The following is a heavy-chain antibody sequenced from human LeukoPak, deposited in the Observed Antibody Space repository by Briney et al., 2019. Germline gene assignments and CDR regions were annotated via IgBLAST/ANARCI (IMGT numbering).Heavy chain of an antibody. Sequence: GGSLRLSCATSGFIFSSYWMNWVRQAPGKGLEWVANIKQDGSEKYYVDSVKGRFTISRDNAKNSLYLQMNSLRVEDTAVYYCASWYSIYVWGQGTTVTVSS. J-gene: IGHJ6*02. CDR3: ASWYSIYV. D-gene: IGHD1-1*01. CDR1: GFIFSSYW. CDR2: IKQDGSEK. V-gene: IGHV3-7*01.